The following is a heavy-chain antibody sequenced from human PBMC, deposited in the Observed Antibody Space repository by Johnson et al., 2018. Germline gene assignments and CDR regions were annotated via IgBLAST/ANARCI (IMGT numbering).Heavy chain of an antibody. Sequence: QLVESGAEVKKPGTSVKVSCKASGFTFTSSAVQWVRQARGQRLEWIGWIVVGSGNTNYAQKFQERVTITRDMSTSTAYMELSSLRAEDTAVYYCAREAGPLDYYSGMDVWGQGTTVTVSS. CDR3: AREAGPLDYYSGMDV. J-gene: IGHJ6*02. V-gene: IGHV1-58*01. CDR2: IVVGSGNT. CDR1: GFTFTSSA. D-gene: IGHD3-10*01.